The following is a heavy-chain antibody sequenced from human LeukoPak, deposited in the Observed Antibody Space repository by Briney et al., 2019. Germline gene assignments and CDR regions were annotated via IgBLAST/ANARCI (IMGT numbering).Heavy chain of an antibody. D-gene: IGHD3-10*02. CDR1: GFTFNSYA. V-gene: IGHV3-23*01. Sequence: AGGSLRLSCAASGFTFNSYAMTWVRQAPGKGLEWVSLISDSGGRIYYADSVKGRFTISRDNAKNSLYLQMNSLRAEDTAVYYCAELGITMIGGVWGKGTTVTISS. J-gene: IGHJ6*04. CDR2: ISDSGGRI. CDR3: AELGITMIGGV.